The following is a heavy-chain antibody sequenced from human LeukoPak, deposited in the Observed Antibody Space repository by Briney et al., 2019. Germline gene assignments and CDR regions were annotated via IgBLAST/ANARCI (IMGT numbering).Heavy chain of an antibody. D-gene: IGHD5-18*01. CDR3: ARARDTAMVYFDY. V-gene: IGHV3-33*01. J-gene: IGHJ4*02. Sequence: GGSLRLSCAASGFTFSSYGMHWVRQAPGKGREWVAVIWYDGSNKYYADSVKGRFTISRDNSKNTLYLQMNSLRAEDTAVYYCARARDTAMVYFDYWGQGTLVTVSS. CDR1: GFTFSSYG. CDR2: IWYDGSNK.